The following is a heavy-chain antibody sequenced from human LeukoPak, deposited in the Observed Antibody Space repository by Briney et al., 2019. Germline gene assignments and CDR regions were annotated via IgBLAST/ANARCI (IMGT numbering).Heavy chain of an antibody. D-gene: IGHD4-17*01. CDR1: RYNFIDYY. V-gene: IGHV1-18*04. Sequence: ASVKVSCKASRYNFIDYYMHWVRQAPGQGLEWMGWISVYTGKTYHAQKFQARVTMTTDTSTTTAYMELRSLRSDDTAVYYCAKDRGWQYADYETVAVEHWGQGTLVTVSS. CDR2: ISVYTGKT. CDR3: AKDRGWQYADYETVAVEH. J-gene: IGHJ4*02.